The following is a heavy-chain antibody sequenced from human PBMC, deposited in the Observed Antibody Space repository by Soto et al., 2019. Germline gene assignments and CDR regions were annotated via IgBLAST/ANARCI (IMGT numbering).Heavy chain of an antibody. CDR3: AAIRKYYDSSGYYSNDY. CDR1: GYTLTGYY. Sequence: QVQLVQSGAEVKKPGASVKVSCKASGYTLTGYYMHWVRQAPGQGLEWMGWINPNSGGTNYAQKFQGRVTRTRDTSISTAYMELSRLISDDTAVYYCAAIRKYYDSSGYYSNDYWGQGTLVTVSS. V-gene: IGHV1-2*02. CDR2: INPNSGGT. J-gene: IGHJ4*02. D-gene: IGHD3-22*01.